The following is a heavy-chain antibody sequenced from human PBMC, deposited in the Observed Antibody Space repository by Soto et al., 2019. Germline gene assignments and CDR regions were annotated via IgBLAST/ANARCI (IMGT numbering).Heavy chain of an antibody. J-gene: IGHJ6*03. V-gene: IGHV3-7*01. Sequence: PGGSLILSCAASGFTFSSYWMSWVRQAPGKGLEWVANIKQDGSEKYYVDSVKGRFTISRDDAKNSLYLQMNSLRAEDTAVYYCAASIADTSGYCYYMDVWGKGTSVTVSS. CDR1: GFTFSSYW. CDR2: IKQDGSEK. CDR3: AASIADTSGYCYYMDV. D-gene: IGHD6-6*01.